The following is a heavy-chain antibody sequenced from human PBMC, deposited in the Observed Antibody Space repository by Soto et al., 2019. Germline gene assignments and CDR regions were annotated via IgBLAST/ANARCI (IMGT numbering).Heavy chain of an antibody. J-gene: IGHJ2*01. D-gene: IGHD7-27*01. CDR2: LSGSYDST. CDR3: AKEAGDVYWYFDL. V-gene: IGHV3-23*01. CDR1: GFTFSNYA. Sequence: EVQLLESGGGLVQPGGSLRLSCAASGFTFSNYAMSWVRQAPGKGLEWVSSLSGSYDSTYYADSVKGRFTITRDKSKNTLYLQMSSRRAEDTAVYYCAKEAGDVYWYFDLWGRGTLVTVSS.